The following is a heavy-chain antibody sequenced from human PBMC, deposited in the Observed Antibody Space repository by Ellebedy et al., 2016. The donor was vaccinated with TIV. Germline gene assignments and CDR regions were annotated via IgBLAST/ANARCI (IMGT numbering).Heavy chain of an antibody. Sequence: GESLKISCKGSGYSFTSYWIGWVRQMPGTGLEWMGIISPGESDTRYSPSFQGQVTISADKSISTAYLQWSSLKASDTAMYYCARTALTGTTVRWFAPWGQGTLVTVSS. D-gene: IGHD1-7*01. J-gene: IGHJ5*02. CDR1: GYSFTSYW. V-gene: IGHV5-51*01. CDR2: ISPGESDT. CDR3: ARTALTGTTVRWFAP.